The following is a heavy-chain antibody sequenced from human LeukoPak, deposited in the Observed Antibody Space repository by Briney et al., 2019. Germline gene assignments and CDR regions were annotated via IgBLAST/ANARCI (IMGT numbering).Heavy chain of an antibody. V-gene: IGHV5-51*01. Sequence: GESLKISCKGSGYRFPTYWLGWVRQMPGKGLEWMGLIAPTDTDTIYSPSFQGQVTISADRSLNPAYLQWSSLKASDTVMYYCARQGFSGNYQGDAFDIWGQGTMVTVYS. D-gene: IGHD1-26*01. CDR1: GYRFPTYW. J-gene: IGHJ3*02. CDR2: IAPTDTDT. CDR3: ARQGFSGNYQGDAFDI.